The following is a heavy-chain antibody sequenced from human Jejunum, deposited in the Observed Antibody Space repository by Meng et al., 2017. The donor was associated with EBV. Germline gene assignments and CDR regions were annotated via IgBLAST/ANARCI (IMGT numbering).Heavy chain of an antibody. CDR1: GGSIPSSDW. Sequence: QVQLQESGPGLVXPXXXXXLTXAXPGGSIPSSDWWTWVRQPPGEGLEWIGEIYHDGSSNYSPSLKSRVTILLDKSENHFSLKLNSVTAADTAVYYCARVRCSGGSCFYFDYWGQGALVTVSS. CDR3: ARVRCSGGSCFYFDY. CDR2: IYHDGSS. V-gene: IGHV4-4*02. J-gene: IGHJ4*02. D-gene: IGHD2-15*01.